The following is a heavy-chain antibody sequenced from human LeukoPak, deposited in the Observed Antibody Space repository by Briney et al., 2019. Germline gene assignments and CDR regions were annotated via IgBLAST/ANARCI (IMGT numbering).Heavy chain of an antibody. CDR3: ARDPYSGSYGDSYYYYMDV. J-gene: IGHJ6*03. CDR1: GFTFSSYE. Sequence: GGSLRLSCAASGFTFSSYEMNWVRQAPGKGLEWVSYISGSASTIYYADSVKGRFTISRDNAKNSLYLQMNSLRAEDTAIYYCARDPYSGSYGDSYYYYMDVWGKGTTVTISS. CDR2: ISGSASTI. V-gene: IGHV3-48*03. D-gene: IGHD1-26*01.